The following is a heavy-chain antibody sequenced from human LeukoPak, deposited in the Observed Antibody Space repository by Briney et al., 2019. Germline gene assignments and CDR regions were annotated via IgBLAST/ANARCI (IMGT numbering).Heavy chain of an antibody. Sequence: LRLSWGGSGFTFDDYGIHWVRQASGKGLEGVSGIRWNSAYVGYADSVKGRFSISRDNAKNSVSLQMNSLRPEDSALYFYAKDQNLDKIGSHGAFDIWGQGTMVTVSS. CDR3: AKDQNLDKIGSHGAFDI. V-gene: IGHV3-9*01. CDR2: IRWNSAYV. J-gene: IGHJ3*02. D-gene: IGHD3-10*01. CDR1: GFTFDDYG.